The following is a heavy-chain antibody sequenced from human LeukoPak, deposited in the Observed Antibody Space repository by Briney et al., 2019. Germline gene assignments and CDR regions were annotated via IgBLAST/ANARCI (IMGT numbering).Heavy chain of an antibody. Sequence: ASAKVSCKASGYTFTNSDINWVRQATGQGLEWMGWMNPNSGNTGYAQKFQGRVTMTKNTSISTAYMELSSLRSEDTAVYYCAGGYYDNRGYYFDFWGQGTLVTVSS. CDR3: AGGYYDNRGYYFDF. D-gene: IGHD3-22*01. CDR2: MNPNSGNT. V-gene: IGHV1-8*01. CDR1: GYTFTNSD. J-gene: IGHJ4*02.